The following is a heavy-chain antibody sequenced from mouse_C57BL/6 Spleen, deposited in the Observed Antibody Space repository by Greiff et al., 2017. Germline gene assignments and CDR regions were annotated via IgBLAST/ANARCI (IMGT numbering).Heavy chain of an antibody. CDR2: IYPRSGNT. V-gene: IGHV1-81*01. J-gene: IGHJ4*01. CDR3: ARGARYAMDY. CDR1: GYTFTSYG. Sequence: VQLQQSGAELARPGASVKLSCKASGYTFTSYGISWVKQRTGQGLEWIGEIYPRSGNTYYNEKFKGKATLTADTSSSTAYMELRSLTSEDSAVYFCARGARYAMDYWGQGTSVTVSS.